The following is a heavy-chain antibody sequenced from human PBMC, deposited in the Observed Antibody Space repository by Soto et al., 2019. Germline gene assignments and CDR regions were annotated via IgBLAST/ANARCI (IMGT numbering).Heavy chain of an antibody. V-gene: IGHV4-59*01. J-gene: IGHJ4*02. CDR1: GGSMSRYY. CDR2: IYSGGST. D-gene: IGHD1-26*01. Sequence: SETLSLTCTVSGGSMSRYYWAWIRQPPGKGLKWIGYIYSGGSTFYNPSLNSRVTISVDTSKNQFSLRLNSVTAADTAVYYWARAPRSGDCFDFWGQGPLVTVYS. CDR3: ARAPRSGDCFDF.